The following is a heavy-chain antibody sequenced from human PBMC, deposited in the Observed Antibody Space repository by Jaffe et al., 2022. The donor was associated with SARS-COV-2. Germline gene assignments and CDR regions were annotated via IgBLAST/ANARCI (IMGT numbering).Heavy chain of an antibody. CDR3: AKEMTAEESYYFDY. Sequence: QVQLVESGGGVVQPGRSLRLSCAASGFTFSSYGMHWVRQAPGKGLEWVAVISYDGSNKYYADSVKGRFTISRDNSKNTLYLQMNSLRAEDTAVYYCAKEMTAEESYYFDYWGQGTLVTVSS. J-gene: IGHJ4*02. CDR1: GFTFSSYG. V-gene: IGHV3-30*18. CDR2: ISYDGSNK. D-gene: IGHD3-10*01.